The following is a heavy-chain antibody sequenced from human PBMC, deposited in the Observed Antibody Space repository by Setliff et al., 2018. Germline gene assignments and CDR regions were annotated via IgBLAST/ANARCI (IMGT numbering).Heavy chain of an antibody. CDR2: ISHRGST. D-gene: IGHD5-18*01. Sequence: SETLSLTCNVSGVSLSGHYWAWIRQPPGKGLEWVGYISHRGSTNYSPSLKSRATLSVDTSKNQFSLKLTSVTAADTAVYFCARGGRDSYGRGHAFDMWGQGTMVTVSS. CDR3: ARGGRDSYGRGHAFDM. CDR1: GVSLSGHY. V-gene: IGHV4-59*11. J-gene: IGHJ3*02.